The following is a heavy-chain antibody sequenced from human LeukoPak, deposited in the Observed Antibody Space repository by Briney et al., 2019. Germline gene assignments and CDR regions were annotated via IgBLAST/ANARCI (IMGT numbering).Heavy chain of an antibody. Sequence: SETLSLTCAVYGVSFSGYYWSWLRQPPGKGLEWIGEINHSGSTNYNPSLKSRVTISVDTSKNQFSLKLSSVTAADTAVYYCAISYDSSGYYSRWGQGTLVTVSS. CDR2: INHSGST. J-gene: IGHJ4*02. CDR1: GVSFSGYY. CDR3: AISYDSSGYYSR. V-gene: IGHV4-34*01. D-gene: IGHD3-22*01.